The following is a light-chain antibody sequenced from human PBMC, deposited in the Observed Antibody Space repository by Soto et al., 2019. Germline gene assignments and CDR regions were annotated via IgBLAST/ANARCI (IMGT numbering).Light chain of an antibody. V-gene: IGKV1-39*01. CDR1: QNIYNY. J-gene: IGKJ2*01. CDR2: SAS. Sequence: DIQMTQSPSSLSASVGDRVTITCRASQNIYNYLNWYQQTPGEAPKLLISSASNLQSGVPLRFSGTGSGTDFTLTINSLQPEDFATYYCQQSYSTPSMYTFGQGTKLDIK. CDR3: QQSYSTPSMYT.